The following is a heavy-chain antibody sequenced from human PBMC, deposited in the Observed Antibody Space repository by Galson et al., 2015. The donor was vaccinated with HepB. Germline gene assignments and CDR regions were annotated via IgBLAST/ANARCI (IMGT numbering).Heavy chain of an antibody. CDR3: ARDREGGDYGGTLFDY. D-gene: IGHD4-23*01. J-gene: IGHJ4*02. CDR1: GFTFSDYA. CDR2: ISYDESNK. Sequence: SLRLSCAASGFTFSDYAMHWVRQAPGKGLEWVALISYDESNKYYADSVKGRFTISRDNSRDTLYLQMNSLRPEDTAVYYYARDREGGDYGGTLFDYWGQGALVTVSS. V-gene: IGHV3-30-3*01.